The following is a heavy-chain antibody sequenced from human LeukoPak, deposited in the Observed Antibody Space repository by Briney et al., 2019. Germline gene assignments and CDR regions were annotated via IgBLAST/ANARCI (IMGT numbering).Heavy chain of an antibody. V-gene: IGHV1-2*02. CDR1: GYTFTGYY. CDR3: ARSGQIAVAGTSVYYMDV. Sequence: ASVKVSCKASGYTFTGYYMHWVRQAPGQGLEWMGWINPNSGGTNYAQKFQGRVTMTRDTSISTAYMELSSLRSEDTAVYYCARSGQIAVAGTSVYYMDVWGKGTTVTVSS. D-gene: IGHD6-19*01. CDR2: INPNSGGT. J-gene: IGHJ6*03.